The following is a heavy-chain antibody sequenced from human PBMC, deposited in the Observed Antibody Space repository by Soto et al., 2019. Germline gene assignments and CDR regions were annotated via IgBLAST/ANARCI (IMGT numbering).Heavy chain of an antibody. CDR3: ARSAGWYAVHS. D-gene: IGHD6-19*01. Sequence: QVQLQESGPGLVKPSGTLSLTCAVSGDSVSSPYYWCWVRQPPGKGLEWIGEVFHTGTTSSNPSLTSRVTMSMAKSINQFSLDLSSVTAADTAVYYCARSAGWYAVHSWGPGTLVIVSS. J-gene: IGHJ4*02. CDR2: VFHTGTT. CDR1: GDSVSSPYY. V-gene: IGHV4-4*02.